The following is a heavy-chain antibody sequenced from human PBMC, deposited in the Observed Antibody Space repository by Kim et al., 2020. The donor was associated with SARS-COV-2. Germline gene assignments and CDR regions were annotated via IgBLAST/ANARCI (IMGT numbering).Heavy chain of an antibody. J-gene: IGHJ4*02. D-gene: IGHD2-15*01. CDR1: GYTFTSYG. CDR3: AREGVVVVAAGEFDY. V-gene: IGHV1-18*04. CDR2: ISAYNGNT. Sequence: ASVKVSCKASGYTFTSYGISWVRQAPGQGLEWMGWISAYNGNTNYAQKLQGRVTMTTDTSTSTAYMELRSLRSDDTAVYYCAREGVVVVAAGEFDYWGQGTLVTVSS.